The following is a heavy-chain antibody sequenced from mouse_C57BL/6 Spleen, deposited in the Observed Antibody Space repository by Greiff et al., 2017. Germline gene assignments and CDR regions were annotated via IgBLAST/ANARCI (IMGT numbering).Heavy chain of an antibody. J-gene: IGHJ2*01. CDR3: ARDGYYYFDY. D-gene: IGHD2-3*01. CDR2: ISSGSSTF. Sequence: EVKLVESGGGLVKPGGSLKLSCAASGFTFSDYGMHWVRQAPEKGLEWVAYISSGSSTFYYADTVKGRFTISRDNAKNTLFLQMTSLRSEDTAMYYCARDGYYYFDYWGQGTTLTVSS. CDR1: GFTFSDYG. V-gene: IGHV5-17*01.